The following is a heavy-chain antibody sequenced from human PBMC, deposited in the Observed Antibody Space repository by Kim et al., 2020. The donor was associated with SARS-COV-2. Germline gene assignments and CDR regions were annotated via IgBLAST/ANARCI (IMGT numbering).Heavy chain of an antibody. D-gene: IGHD4-17*01. Sequence: VEAVKGRFTHSGDNAKNPLYLQMKSLRAEDTAVYYCARVYGDYDYYFDYWGQGTLVTVSS. CDR3: ARVYGDYDYYFDY. J-gene: IGHJ4*02. V-gene: IGHV3-7*04.